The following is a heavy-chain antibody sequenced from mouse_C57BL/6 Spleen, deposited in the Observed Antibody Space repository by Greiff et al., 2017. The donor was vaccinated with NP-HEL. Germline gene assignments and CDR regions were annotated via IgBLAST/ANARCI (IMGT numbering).Heavy chain of an antibody. D-gene: IGHD2-4*01. CDR3: ARDDYDEGYYFDY. J-gene: IGHJ2*01. Sequence: QVQLKESGAELARPGASVKLSCKASGYTFTSYGISWVKQRTGQGLEWIGEIYPRSGNTYYNEKFKGKATLTADKSSSTAYMELRSLTSEDSAVYFCARDDYDEGYYFDYWGQGTTLTVSS. CDR2: IYPRSGNT. CDR1: GYTFTSYG. V-gene: IGHV1-81*01.